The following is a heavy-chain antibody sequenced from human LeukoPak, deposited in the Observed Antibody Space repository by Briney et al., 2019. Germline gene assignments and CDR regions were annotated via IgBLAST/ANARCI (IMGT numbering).Heavy chain of an antibody. D-gene: IGHD3-10*01. V-gene: IGHV3-30*02. CDR2: IRDDGSNK. CDR3: ARDGPRAGRGVIFDD. J-gene: IGHJ4*02. CDR1: GFTFSSYC. Sequence: GGSLRLSCAVSGFTFSSYCMHWVRQAPGKGLEWVAFIRDDGSNKYYAESVKGRFTTSRDNSKNTLSLQMNSLRAEDTAVYYCARDGPRAGRGVIFDDWGQGTLVTVSS.